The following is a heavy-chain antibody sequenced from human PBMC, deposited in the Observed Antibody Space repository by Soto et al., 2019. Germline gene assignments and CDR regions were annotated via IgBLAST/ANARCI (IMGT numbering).Heavy chain of an antibody. J-gene: IGHJ3*02. D-gene: IGHD5-12*01. CDR1: GFTFDDYA. Sequence: GGSLRLSCAASGFTFDDYAMHWVRQAPGKGLEWVSGISWNSGSIGYADSVKGRFTISRDNAKNSLYLQMNSLRAEDTALYYCAKGKHSGYGRDAFDIWGQGTMVTVSS. V-gene: IGHV3-9*01. CDR3: AKGKHSGYGRDAFDI. CDR2: ISWNSGSI.